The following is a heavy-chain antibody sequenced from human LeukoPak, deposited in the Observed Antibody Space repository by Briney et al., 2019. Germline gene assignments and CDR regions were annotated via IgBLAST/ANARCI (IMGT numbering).Heavy chain of an antibody. D-gene: IGHD3-10*01. Sequence: GESLKISCEASGYTFTTYWIGWVRQLPGKGLDWVGYIYPGDSNLGYNPSFQGQVTVSVDKSITTAYLQWSSLKASDTGTYLCAAIIHPSGLLYWGQGTPVTVSS. CDR3: AAIIHPSGLLY. CDR1: GYTFTTYW. V-gene: IGHV5-51*01. CDR2: IYPGDSNL. J-gene: IGHJ4*02.